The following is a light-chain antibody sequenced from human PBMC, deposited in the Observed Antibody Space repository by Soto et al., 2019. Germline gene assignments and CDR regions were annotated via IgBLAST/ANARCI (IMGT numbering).Light chain of an antibody. V-gene: IGLV2-14*01. CDR1: SSDVGGYNY. CDR3: SSYTSSSTLVV. J-gene: IGLJ1*01. CDR2: ELR. Sequence: QSVLTQPASVSGSPGQSITVSCTGTSSDVGGYNYVSWYQQHPGKAPKLMIYELRNRPSGVSNRFSGSKSGNTASLTISGLQAEDEADYYCSSYTSSSTLVVFXTGTKVTVL.